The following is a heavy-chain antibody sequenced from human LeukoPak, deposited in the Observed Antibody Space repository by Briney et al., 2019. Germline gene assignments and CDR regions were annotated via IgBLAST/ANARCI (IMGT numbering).Heavy chain of an antibody. CDR2: FDPEDGET. Sequence: GASVKVSCKVSGYTLTELSMHWVRQAPGKGLEWMGGFDPEDGETIYAQKFLGRVTMTEDTSTDTAYMELSSLRSEDTAVYYCAXPTHVRGGPWFDPWGQGTLVTVSS. CDR3: AXPTHVRGGPWFDP. D-gene: IGHD2-15*01. CDR1: GYTLTELS. J-gene: IGHJ5*02. V-gene: IGHV1-24*01.